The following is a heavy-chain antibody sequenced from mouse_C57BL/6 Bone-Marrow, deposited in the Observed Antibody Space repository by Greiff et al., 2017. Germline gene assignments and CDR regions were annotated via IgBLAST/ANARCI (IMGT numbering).Heavy chain of an antibody. CDR1: GFSLTSYG. V-gene: IGHV2-2*01. CDR3: ARNPPLLSYFDY. Sequence: VKLMESGPGLVQPSQSLSITCTVSGFSLTSYGVHWVRQSPGKGLEWLGVIWSGGSTDYNAAFISRLSISNDTSKSQVFFKMNSLQADDTAIYYCARNPPLLSYFDYWGQGTTLTVSS. CDR2: IWSGGST. D-gene: IGHD2-10*01. J-gene: IGHJ2*01.